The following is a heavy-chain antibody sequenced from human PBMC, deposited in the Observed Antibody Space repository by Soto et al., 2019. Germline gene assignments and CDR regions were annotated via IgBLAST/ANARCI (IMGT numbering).Heavy chain of an antibody. CDR1: GGSISSGGYY. CDR3: ARAPSGGYAFDI. D-gene: IGHD6-19*01. Sequence: PSETLSLTCTVSGGSISSGGYYWSWIRQHPGKGLEWIGYIYYSGSTYYNPSLKSRVTISVDTSKNQFSLKLSSVTAADTAVYYCARAPSGGYAFDIWGQGTMVTVSS. V-gene: IGHV4-31*03. CDR2: IYYSGST. J-gene: IGHJ3*02.